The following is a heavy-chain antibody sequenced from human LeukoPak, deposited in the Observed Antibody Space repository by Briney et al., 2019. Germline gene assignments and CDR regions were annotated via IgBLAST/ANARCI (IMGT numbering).Heavy chain of an antibody. CDR1: GFTFSSYA. D-gene: IGHD4-11*01. J-gene: IGHJ4*02. V-gene: IGHV3-30-3*01. CDR3: AKGTDYSSASPFDC. Sequence: KTGGSLRLSCAASGFTFSSYAMHWVRQAPGKGLEWVAVISYDGSNKYYADSVKGRLTISRDNSRNTLYLQMNSLRAEDTAVYMCAKGTDYSSASPFDCWGQGTLVTVSS. CDR2: ISYDGSNK.